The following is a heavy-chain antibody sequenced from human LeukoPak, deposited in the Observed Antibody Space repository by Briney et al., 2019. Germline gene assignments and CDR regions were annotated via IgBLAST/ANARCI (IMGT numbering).Heavy chain of an antibody. Sequence: PGGSLRLSCAASGFTFSSYAMNWVRQAPGKGLEWVSSISGIGGSIYYADSVKGRFTISRDNSKNTVYLQMNSLRAEDTAVYYCAKAETTSGYFWGQGTLVTVSS. CDR3: AKAETTSGYF. D-gene: IGHD1-7*01. V-gene: IGHV3-23*01. CDR1: GFTFSSYA. J-gene: IGHJ4*02. CDR2: ISGIGGSI.